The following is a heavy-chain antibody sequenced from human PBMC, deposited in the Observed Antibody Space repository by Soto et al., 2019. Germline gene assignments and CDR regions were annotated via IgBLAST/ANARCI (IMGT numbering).Heavy chain of an antibody. CDR2: TDYSGST. D-gene: IGHD6-13*01. CDR3: ARRGSSSWYGY. CDR1: GGSISSSSYY. V-gene: IGHV4-39*01. Sequence: QLQLQESGPGLVKPSETLSLTCTVSGGSISSSSYYWGWIRQPPGKGLEWIGCTDYSGSTYYNPSLKTRVTISVDTSKNQFPLKLSSVTAADTAVYYCARRGSSSWYGYWGQGTLVTVSS. J-gene: IGHJ4*02.